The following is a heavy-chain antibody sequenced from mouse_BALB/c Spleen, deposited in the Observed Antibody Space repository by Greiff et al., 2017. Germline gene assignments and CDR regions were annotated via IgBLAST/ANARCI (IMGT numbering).Heavy chain of an antibody. CDR3: ARRPGSAY. CDR2: ILPRSGST. Sequence: QVQLQQSGAELMKPGASVKISCKATGYTFSSYWIEWVKQRPGHGLEWIGEILPRSGSTNYNEKFKGKATFTADTSSNTAYMHLSSLTSEDSAVFYCARRPGSAYWGQGTLVTGSA. J-gene: IGHJ3*01. CDR1: GYTFSSYW. D-gene: IGHD1-1*01. V-gene: IGHV1-9*01.